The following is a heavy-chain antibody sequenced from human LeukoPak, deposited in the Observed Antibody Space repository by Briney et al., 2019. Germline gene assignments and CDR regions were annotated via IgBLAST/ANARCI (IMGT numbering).Heavy chain of an antibody. J-gene: IGHJ4*02. D-gene: IGHD3-22*01. CDR1: GYSISSGYY. CDR3: ARADYYDSSGSDY. Sequence: PSETLSLTCTVSGYSISSGYYWGWIRPPPGKGLDWIGSIYRSGSTYCNPSLKRRVTISGETSKNQFSLKLSSVTAADTAVYYCARADYYDSSGSDYWGQGTLVTVSS. V-gene: IGHV4-38-2*02. CDR2: IYRSGST.